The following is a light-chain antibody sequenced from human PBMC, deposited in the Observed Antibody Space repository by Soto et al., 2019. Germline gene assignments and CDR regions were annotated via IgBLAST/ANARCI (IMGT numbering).Light chain of an antibody. CDR3: RQNHDWPPLT. V-gene: IGKV3-15*01. Sequence: EIVMTQSPATLSVSPGETATLSCRASQSVSSHLAWYQQKPGQAPRLLIHDASSRATGVPARFSGSGSGTEITLTISSLQSEDFAVYYCRQNHDWPPLTFGGGTKVEI. CDR1: QSVSSH. CDR2: DAS. J-gene: IGKJ4*01.